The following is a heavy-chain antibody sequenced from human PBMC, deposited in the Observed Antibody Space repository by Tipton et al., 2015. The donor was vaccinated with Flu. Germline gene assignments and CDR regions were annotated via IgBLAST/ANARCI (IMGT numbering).Heavy chain of an antibody. Sequence: TLSLTCAVSGDSIRSSNYYWGSIRQPPGKGLEWIGNIFHSGNTYHNPSLKSRVTMSIDTSKNQFSLKLSSVTAADTAVYYCARRDYSNYVSEPRNWFDPWGQGALVTVSS. CDR1: GDSIRSSNYY. V-gene: IGHV4-39*07. D-gene: IGHD4-11*01. J-gene: IGHJ5*02. CDR3: ARRDYSNYVSEPRNWFDP. CDR2: IFHSGNT.